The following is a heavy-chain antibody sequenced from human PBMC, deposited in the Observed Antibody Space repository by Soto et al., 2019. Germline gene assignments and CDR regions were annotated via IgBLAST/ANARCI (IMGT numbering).Heavy chain of an antibody. V-gene: IGHV1-8*01. D-gene: IGHD4-4*01. Sequence: ASVKVSCKASGYTFTSYDINWVRQATGQGLERMGWMNPNSGNTGYAQKFQGRVTMTRNTSISTAYMELSSLRSEDTAVYYCARGGGLTVTFGVFDYWGQGTLVTVSS. J-gene: IGHJ4*02. CDR2: MNPNSGNT. CDR3: ARGGGLTVTFGVFDY. CDR1: GYTFTSYD.